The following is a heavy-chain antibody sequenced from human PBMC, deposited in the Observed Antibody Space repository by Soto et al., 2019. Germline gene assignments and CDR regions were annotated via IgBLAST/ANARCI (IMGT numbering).Heavy chain of an antibody. V-gene: IGHV4-59*01. J-gene: IGHJ3*02. CDR1: GGSISGYY. CDR3: ARAERVYAISGAFDI. CDR2: IYYSGTT. Sequence: SETLSLTCTVSGGSISGYYWSWIRQPPGKGLEWIGYIYYSGTTNYNPSLKSRVTISADTSKNQFSLKLSSVTAADAAVYYCARAERVYAISGAFDIWGQGTLVTASS. D-gene: IGHD2-8*01.